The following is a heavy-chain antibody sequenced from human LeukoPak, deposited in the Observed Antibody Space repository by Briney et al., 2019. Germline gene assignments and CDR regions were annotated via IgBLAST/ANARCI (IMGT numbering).Heavy chain of an antibody. CDR1: GFTFSSYW. D-gene: IGHD3-10*01. V-gene: IGHV3-74*01. J-gene: IGHJ6*02. Sequence: GGSLRLSCAASGFTFSSYWMHWVRQAPGKGLVWVSRINSDGSSTSYADSVKGRFTISRDNAKNTLYLQMNSLRAEDTAVYYCARDLHYGSGSPISARGMDVWGQGTTVTVSS. CDR3: ARDLHYGSGSPISARGMDV. CDR2: INSDGSST.